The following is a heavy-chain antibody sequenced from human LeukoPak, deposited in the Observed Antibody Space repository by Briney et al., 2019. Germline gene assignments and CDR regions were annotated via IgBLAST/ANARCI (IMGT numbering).Heavy chain of an antibody. CDR3: ARDQRDYYGSGNYFGAFDI. CDR2: TYYWSKWYN. Sequence: SQTLSLPCGISGDSVSSNSAAWNWIRQSPSRGLEWLGRTYYWSKWYNDYAVSVKSRITINPGTSKNQFSLQLNSVTPEDTAVYYCARDQRDYYGSGNYFGAFDIWGQGTMVTVSS. V-gene: IGHV6-1*01. D-gene: IGHD3-10*01. CDR1: GDSVSSNSAA. J-gene: IGHJ3*02.